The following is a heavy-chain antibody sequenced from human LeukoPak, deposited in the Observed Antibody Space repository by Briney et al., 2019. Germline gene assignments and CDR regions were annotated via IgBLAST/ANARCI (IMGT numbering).Heavy chain of an antibody. CDR3: ARRRDGYYFDY. J-gene: IGHJ4*02. CDR1: GFTFSSYS. D-gene: IGHD5-24*01. Sequence: PGGSLRLSCAASGFTFSSYSMNWVRQAPGKGLEWVSSISSSSSYIYYADSVKDRFTISRDNAKNSLYLQMNSLGAEDTAVYYCARRRDGYYFDYWGQGTLVTVSS. V-gene: IGHV3-21*01. CDR2: ISSSSSYI.